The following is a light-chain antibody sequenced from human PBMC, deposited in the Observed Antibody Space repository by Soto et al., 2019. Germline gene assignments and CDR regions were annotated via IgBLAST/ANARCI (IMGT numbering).Light chain of an antibody. J-gene: IGLJ1*01. V-gene: IGLV2-14*01. Sequence: QSALTQPASVSGSPGQSITISCTGTSSDVGGYNYVSWYVQHPGKAPKLIIYDVSNRPSGVSNRFSGSKSGNTASLTISGLQAEDEVDYYCSSYTSSSTDVFGTGTKVTVL. CDR3: SSYTSSSTDV. CDR1: SSDVGGYNY. CDR2: DVS.